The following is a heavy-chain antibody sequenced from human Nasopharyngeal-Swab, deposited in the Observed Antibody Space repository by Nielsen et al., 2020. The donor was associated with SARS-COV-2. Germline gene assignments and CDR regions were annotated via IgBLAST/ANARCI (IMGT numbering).Heavy chain of an antibody. CDR2: ISYDGSNK. J-gene: IGHJ4*02. D-gene: IGHD5-12*01. CDR1: GFTFSSYG. Sequence: GESLKISCAASGFTFSSYGLHWVRQAPGKGLEWVAVISYDGSNKLYADSVKGRFTISRDKSKNTLYLQMNSLRAEDTAVYYCAKDREGQYTGYDWMVGYFDYWGQGTLVTVSS. V-gene: IGHV3-30*18. CDR3: AKDREGQYTGYDWMVGYFDY.